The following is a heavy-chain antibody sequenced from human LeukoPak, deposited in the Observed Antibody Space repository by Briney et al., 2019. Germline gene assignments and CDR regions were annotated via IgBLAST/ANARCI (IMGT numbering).Heavy chain of an antibody. V-gene: IGHV4-61*08. J-gene: IGHJ6*03. CDR3: VRSADRVVRGAPPYYYYYMDI. CDR1: GGSISSGGYY. Sequence: SQTLSLTCAVSGGSISSGGYYWSWIRQPPGKGLEWIGYIYYSGSTDYSPSLRSRVTISVDTSKNQFSLKLSSVTAADTAVYYCVRSADRVVRGAPPYYYYYMDIWGKGTTVTVSS. CDR2: IYYSGST. D-gene: IGHD3-10*01.